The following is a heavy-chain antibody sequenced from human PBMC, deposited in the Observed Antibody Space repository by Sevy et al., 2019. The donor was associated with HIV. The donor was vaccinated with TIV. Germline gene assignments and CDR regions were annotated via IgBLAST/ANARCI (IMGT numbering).Heavy chain of an antibody. Sequence: GGSLRLSCAASTFSVTDNYMSWVRQAPGKGLEWVSTIYSGGSTFYADSVKGRFTISRDNSKNTLYLQMNSLRAEDTAVYYCARDRYYDASGYYYYYYGLDVWGQGPTVTVSS. J-gene: IGHJ6*02. V-gene: IGHV3-66*01. D-gene: IGHD3-22*01. CDR2: IYSGGST. CDR1: TFSVTDNY. CDR3: ARDRYYDASGYYYYYYGLDV.